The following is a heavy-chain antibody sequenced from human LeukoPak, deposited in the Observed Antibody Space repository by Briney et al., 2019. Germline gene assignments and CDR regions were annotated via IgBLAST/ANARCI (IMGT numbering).Heavy chain of an antibody. CDR2: IIPILGIA. Sequence: PGASVTVSCKASGGTFSSYAISWVRQAPGQGLEWMGRIIPILGIANYAQKFQGRVTITADKSTSTAYMELSSLRSEDTAVYYCARDYPFYGMDVWGQGTTVSVSS. CDR1: GGTFSSYA. V-gene: IGHV1-69*04. CDR3: ARDYPFYGMDV. J-gene: IGHJ6*02.